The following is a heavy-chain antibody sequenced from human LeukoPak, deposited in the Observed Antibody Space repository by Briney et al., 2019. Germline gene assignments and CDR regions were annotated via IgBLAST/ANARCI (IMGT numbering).Heavy chain of an antibody. CDR1: GGSISSSSYY. CDR3: ARQRAFYYGSGTYQTKYFGY. D-gene: IGHD3-10*01. J-gene: IGHJ4*02. Sequence: SETLSLTCTVSGGSISSSSYYWGWIRQPPGKGLEWIGCIYYSGSTYYNPSLNSRVTMSVDTSKNQFSLKLSSVTAADTAVYYCARQRAFYYGSGTYQTKYFGYWGQGTLVTVSS. CDR2: IYYSGST. V-gene: IGHV4-39*01.